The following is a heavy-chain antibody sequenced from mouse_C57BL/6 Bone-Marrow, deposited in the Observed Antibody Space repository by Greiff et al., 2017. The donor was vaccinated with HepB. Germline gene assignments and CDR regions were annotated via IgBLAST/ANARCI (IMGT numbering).Heavy chain of an antibody. J-gene: IGHJ3*01. CDR1: GYAFTNYL. Sequence: VQLQQSGAELVRPGTSVKVSCKASGYAFTNYLIEWVKQRPGQGLEWIGVINPGSGGTNYNEKFKGKATLTADKSSSTAYMQLSSLTSEDSAVYFCARASSGYAAWFAYWGQGTLVTVSA. CDR2: INPGSGGT. V-gene: IGHV1-54*01. CDR3: ARASSGYAAWFAY. D-gene: IGHD3-2*02.